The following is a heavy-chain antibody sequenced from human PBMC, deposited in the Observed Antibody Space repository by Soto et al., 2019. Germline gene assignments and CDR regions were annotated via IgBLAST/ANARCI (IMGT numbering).Heavy chain of an antibody. Sequence: GGSLRLSCAASGFTFSSYAMHWVRQAPGKGLEWVAVISYDGSNKYYADSVKGRFTISRDNSKNTLYLQMNSLRAEDTAVYYCAREGDGSSAGDYYYYGMDVWGQGTTVTVSS. CDR1: GFTFSSYA. CDR3: AREGDGSSAGDYYYYGMDV. V-gene: IGHV3-30-3*01. D-gene: IGHD6-6*01. J-gene: IGHJ6*02. CDR2: ISYDGSNK.